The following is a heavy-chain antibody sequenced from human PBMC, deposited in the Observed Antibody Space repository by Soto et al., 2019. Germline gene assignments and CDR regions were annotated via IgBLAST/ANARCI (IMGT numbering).Heavy chain of an antibody. CDR1: GGSISSGDYY. CDR3: ARFNYYGSGSYS. D-gene: IGHD3-10*01. Sequence: PSETLSLTCTVSGGSISSGDYYWSWIRQPPGKGLEWIGYIYYSGSTYYNPSLKSRVTISVDTSKNQFSLKLSSVTAADTAVYYCARFNYYGSGSYSWGQGTLVTVSS. J-gene: IGHJ5*02. V-gene: IGHV4-30-4*01. CDR2: IYYSGST.